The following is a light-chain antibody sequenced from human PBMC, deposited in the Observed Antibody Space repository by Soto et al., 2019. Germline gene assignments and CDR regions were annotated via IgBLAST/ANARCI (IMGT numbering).Light chain of an antibody. Sequence: EIVMTQSPATLSVSPGERATLSCRASQSVSTNLAWYQQKPGQAPGLLIYADSNRATGIPARFSGSGSGRDFTLTISSLEPEDFSVYYCQQRYNWPITFGQGTRLEIK. CDR2: ADS. J-gene: IGKJ5*01. CDR3: QQRYNWPIT. CDR1: QSVSTN. V-gene: IGKV3-11*02.